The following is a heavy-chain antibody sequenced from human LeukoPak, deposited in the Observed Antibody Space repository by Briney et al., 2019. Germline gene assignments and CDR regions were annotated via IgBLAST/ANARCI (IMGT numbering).Heavy chain of an antibody. CDR3: ARDQQPDY. V-gene: IGHV4-59*01. J-gene: IGHJ4*02. D-gene: IGHD6-13*01. Sequence: SETLSLTCTVSGGSISSYYWSWIRQPPGKGLEWIGYIYYSGSANYNPSLKSRVTISVDTSKNQFSLELRSLTVADSAVYYCARDQQPDYWGQGTLVTVSS. CDR2: IYYSGSA. CDR1: GGSISSYY.